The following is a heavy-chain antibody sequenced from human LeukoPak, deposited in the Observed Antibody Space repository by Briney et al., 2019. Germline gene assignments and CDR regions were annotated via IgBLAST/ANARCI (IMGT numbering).Heavy chain of an antibody. CDR1: GGSISSYY. J-gene: IGHJ4*02. CDR2: IYYSGST. Sequence: MASETLSLTCTVSGGSISSYYWSWIRQPPGKGLEWIGYIYYSGSTNYNPSLKSRVTISVDTSKNQFSLQLNSVTPEDTAVYYCARQGYYFDSWGQGTLVTVSS. V-gene: IGHV4-59*08. CDR3: ARQGYYFDS.